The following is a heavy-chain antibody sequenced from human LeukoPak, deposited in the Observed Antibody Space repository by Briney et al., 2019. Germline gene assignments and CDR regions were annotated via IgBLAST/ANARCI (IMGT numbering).Heavy chain of an antibody. J-gene: IGHJ4*02. V-gene: IGHV6-1*01. CDR2: TYYRSKWYN. CDR3: ARDPTYSSGFYNRGFDY. CDR1: GDSVSSNSAA. D-gene: IGHD3-22*01. Sequence: SQTLSLTCGISGDSVSSNSAAWNWIRQSPSRGLEWLGRTYYRSKWYNDYAVSVKSRITIDTDTLKNQFSLQLNSVTPEDTAVYYCARDPTYSSGFYNRGFDYWGQGTLVTVSS.